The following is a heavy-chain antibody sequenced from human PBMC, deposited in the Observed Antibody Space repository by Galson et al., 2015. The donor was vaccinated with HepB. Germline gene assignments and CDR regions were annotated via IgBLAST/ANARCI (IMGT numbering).Heavy chain of an antibody. CDR2: VYYIGTT. CDR1: GGSISSYY. V-gene: IGHV4-59*08. Sequence: ETLSLTCTVSGGSISSYYWSWIRQPPGKGLEWVGYVYYIGTTTYNPSLKSRVTISVDTSKNQFSLKLSPVTAADTAVYYCARHPGLAYFDYWGQGTLVAVSS. J-gene: IGHJ4*02. D-gene: IGHD3-10*01. CDR3: ARHPGLAYFDY.